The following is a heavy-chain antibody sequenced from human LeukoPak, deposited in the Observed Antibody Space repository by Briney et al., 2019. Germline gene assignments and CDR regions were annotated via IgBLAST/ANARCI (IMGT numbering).Heavy chain of an antibody. CDR3: ARDHTAIHGRKFDY. CDR2: VGHSGSA. Sequence: SETLSLTCAVSGGSFSAYFWRCIRQPPGKGLEWIGDVGHSGSAGYNTSLKSRVTISTDPSKSQFSLKLTSVTAADTAVYYCARDHTAIHGRKFDYWGKGTLVTVSS. V-gene: IGHV4-34*01. D-gene: IGHD5-18*01. CDR1: GGSFSAYF. J-gene: IGHJ4*02.